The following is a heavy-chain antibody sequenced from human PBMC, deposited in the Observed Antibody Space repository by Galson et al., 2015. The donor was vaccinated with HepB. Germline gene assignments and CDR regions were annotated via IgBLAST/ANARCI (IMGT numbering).Heavy chain of an antibody. CDR3: GGGGGGYCSGGSCYSGLMGFQH. V-gene: IGHV1-69*13. CDR1: GGTFSSYA. J-gene: IGHJ1*01. Sequence: SVKVSCKASGGTFSSYAISWVRQAPGQGLEWMGGIIPIFGTANYAQKFQGRVTITADESTSTAYMELSSLRSEDTAVYYCGGGGGGYCSGGSCYSGLMGFQHWGQGTLVTVSS. D-gene: IGHD2-15*01. CDR2: IIPIFGTA.